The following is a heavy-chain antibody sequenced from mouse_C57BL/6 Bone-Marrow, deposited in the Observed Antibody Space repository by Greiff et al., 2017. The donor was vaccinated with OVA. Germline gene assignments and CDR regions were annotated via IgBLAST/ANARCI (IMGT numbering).Heavy chain of an antibody. Sequence: EVQVVESEGGLVQPGSSMKLSSTASGFTFSDYYMAWVRQVPEKGLEWVANINYDGSSTYYLDSLKSRFIISRDNAKNILYLQMSSLKSEDTATYYCARGTGTGYFDVWGTGTTVTVSS. CDR2: INYDGSST. J-gene: IGHJ1*03. V-gene: IGHV5-16*01. CDR1: GFTFSDYY. CDR3: ARGTGTGYFDV. D-gene: IGHD4-1*01.